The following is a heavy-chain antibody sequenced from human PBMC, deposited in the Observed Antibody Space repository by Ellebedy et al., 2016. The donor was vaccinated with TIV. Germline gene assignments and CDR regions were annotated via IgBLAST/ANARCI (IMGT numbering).Heavy chain of an antibody. J-gene: IGHJ5*02. CDR2: MNPKSGHT. Sequence: ASVKVSXKTSRYTFTNYDISWVRQATGQGLEWMGWMNPKSGHTGYAQKFLGRLTLTRNTSVNTAYMELSGLKFEDTAVYYCARRRCCSSTTCKVKTIFGMMTPSPIDTWGRGTLVTVSS. CDR3: ARRRCCSSTTCKVKTIFGMMTPSPIDT. D-gene: IGHD2-2*01. CDR1: RYTFTNYD. V-gene: IGHV1-8*01.